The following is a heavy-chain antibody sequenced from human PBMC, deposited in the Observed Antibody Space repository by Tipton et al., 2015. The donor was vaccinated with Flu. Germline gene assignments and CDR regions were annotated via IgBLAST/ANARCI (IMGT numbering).Heavy chain of an antibody. D-gene: IGHD2-2*01. J-gene: IGHJ4*02. CDR2: SRNKANSYTT. V-gene: IGHV3-72*01. CDR3: ARSKGGTTCCNDY. CDR1: GFTFSDHY. Sequence: SLRLSCAASGFTFSDHYMDWVRQAPGKGLEWVGRSRNKANSYTTQYAASVKGRFTISRDDSKNSLYLQMNSLKTEDTAVYYCARSKGGTTCCNDYWGQGTPVTVSS.